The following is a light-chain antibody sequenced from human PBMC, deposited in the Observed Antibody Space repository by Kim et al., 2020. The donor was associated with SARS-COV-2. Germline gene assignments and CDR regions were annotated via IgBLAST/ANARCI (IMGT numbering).Light chain of an antibody. CDR3: NSRDSSGNHWV. J-gene: IGLJ3*02. CDR2: GKN. V-gene: IGLV3-19*01. CDR1: SLRSYY. Sequence: ALGQTVRITCQGDSLRSYYASWYQQKPGQAPVLVIYGKNNRPSGIPDRFSGSSSGNTASLTITGAQAEDEAHYYCNSRDSSGNHWVFGGGTQLTVL.